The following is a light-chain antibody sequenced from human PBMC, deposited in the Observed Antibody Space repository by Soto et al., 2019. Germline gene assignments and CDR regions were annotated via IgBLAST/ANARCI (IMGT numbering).Light chain of an antibody. CDR2: AAS. CDR1: QSTGIY. CDR3: QQSKSFPLT. V-gene: IGKV1-39*01. Sequence: DIQMTQSPSSLSASVGDRVTITCRASQSTGIYLSWYQQRPGKAPKLLIYAASSLQSGVPSRFSGRGSGTDFSLTISNLQPEDFATYFCQQSKSFPLTFGGGTKVDIK. J-gene: IGKJ4*01.